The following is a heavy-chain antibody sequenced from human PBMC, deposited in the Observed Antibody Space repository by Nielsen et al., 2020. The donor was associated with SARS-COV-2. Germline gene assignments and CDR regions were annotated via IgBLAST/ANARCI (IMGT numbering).Heavy chain of an antibody. CDR3: ARDRGGGYNPRHYYAMDV. V-gene: IGHV3-21*01. J-gene: IGHJ6*02. CDR2: ISGSTAYI. Sequence: WIRQPPGKGLEWVSYISGSTAYIYYADPVKGRFTISRDNAKNSLYLQMNSLRVEDTAVYYCARDRGGGYNPRHYYAMDVWGQGTTVTVSS. D-gene: IGHD5-24*01.